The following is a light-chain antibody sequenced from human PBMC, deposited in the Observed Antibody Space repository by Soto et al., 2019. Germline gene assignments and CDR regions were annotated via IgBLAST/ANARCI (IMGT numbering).Light chain of an antibody. V-gene: IGKV3-20*01. J-gene: IGKJ4*01. CDR3: QQYGTSPPLT. Sequence: EIVLTQSPDTLSLSPGERATLSCRASQTVSSSYLAWFQQKPGQAPRLLIYGASYRATGIPDRFSGSGSGTDFTLTISSLEPEDFAVYYCQQYGTSPPLTFGAGTRVEV. CDR1: QTVSSSY. CDR2: GAS.